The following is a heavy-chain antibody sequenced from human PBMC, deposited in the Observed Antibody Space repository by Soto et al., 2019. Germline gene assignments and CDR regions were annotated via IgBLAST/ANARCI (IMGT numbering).Heavy chain of an antibody. Sequence: QVRLVQSGAEMKKPGSSVQVSCKTTGGPFSSYAVSWVRQAPGQGLEWMGGIIPKIGVAQYAQRSQGRVTITADVSTSTTYMEINSLTSEDTAVYYCGRGGGQLWNLIDNWGQGTLVTVSP. D-gene: IGHD7-27*01. CDR2: IIPKIGVA. CDR1: GGPFSSYA. J-gene: IGHJ4*02. V-gene: IGHV1-69*01. CDR3: GRGGGQLWNLIDN.